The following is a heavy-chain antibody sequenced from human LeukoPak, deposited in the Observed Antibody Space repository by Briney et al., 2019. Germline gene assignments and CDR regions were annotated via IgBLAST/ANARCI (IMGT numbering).Heavy chain of an antibody. Sequence: GGSLRLACAASDFSVNNNYVDWVRQAPGKGLEWVSCMDNFGIKTYADSVQGRFTVSRDSSWNMVFLQMNSLRVEDTAVYYCAGGKYYGSGTRPGYLGYWGLGTMVTVSS. D-gene: IGHD3-10*01. CDR3: AGGKYYGSGTRPGYLGY. CDR1: DFSVNNNY. J-gene: IGHJ4*02. V-gene: IGHV3-53*01. CDR2: MDNFGIK.